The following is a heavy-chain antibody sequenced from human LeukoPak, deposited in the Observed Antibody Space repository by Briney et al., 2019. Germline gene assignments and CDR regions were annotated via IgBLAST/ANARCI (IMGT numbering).Heavy chain of an antibody. CDR3: ARVRDGYIWNGLDV. CDR2: IKSDGSDT. D-gene: IGHD5-24*01. Sequence: GSLRLSCAASGFTFSSYSMNWVRQAPGKGLVWVSRIKSDGSDTNYADSVKGRFTVSRDNAKSALYLQMNSLRAEDTGVYYCARVRDGYIWNGLDVWGQGTTVTVSS. J-gene: IGHJ6*02. CDR1: GFTFSSYS. V-gene: IGHV3-74*01.